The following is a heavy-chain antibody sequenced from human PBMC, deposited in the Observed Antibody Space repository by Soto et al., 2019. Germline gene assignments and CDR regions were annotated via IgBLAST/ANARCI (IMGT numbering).Heavy chain of an antibody. J-gene: IGHJ4*02. D-gene: IGHD3-16*01. Sequence: GGSLRLSCAASGFTFSSYAMHWVRQAPGKGLEWVAVISYDGSNKYYADSVKGRFTISRDNSKNTLYLQMNSLRAEDTAVYYCARPRFGSINNCFDYWGQGTLVTVSS. CDR2: ISYDGSNK. CDR1: GFTFSSYA. V-gene: IGHV3-30-3*01. CDR3: ARPRFGSINNCFDY.